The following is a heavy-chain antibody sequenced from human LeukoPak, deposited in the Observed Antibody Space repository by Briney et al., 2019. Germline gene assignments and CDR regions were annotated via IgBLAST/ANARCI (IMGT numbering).Heavy chain of an antibody. CDR3: ARVDDLDAFDI. J-gene: IGHJ3*02. CDR2: ISDGGSSK. Sequence: GGSLRLSCVTSGFTFSNHAMHWVRQGPGKGLEWVAVISDGGSSKFYADSVKGRFTIFRDNSKNTLFLQINSLRPEDTAVYYCARVDDLDAFDIWGQGTLVTVSS. D-gene: IGHD2-2*03. CDR1: GFTFSNHA. V-gene: IGHV3-30*04.